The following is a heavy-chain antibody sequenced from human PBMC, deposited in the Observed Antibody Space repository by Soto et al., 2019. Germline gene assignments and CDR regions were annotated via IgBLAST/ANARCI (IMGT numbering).Heavy chain of an antibody. V-gene: IGHV1-2*04. CDR2: INPNSGGT. D-gene: IGHD3-16*02. CDR1: GYTLTGYY. CDR3: ARQLSNYVWGSYRYTGYFDY. J-gene: IGHJ4*02. Sequence: ASVKVSCKASGYTLTGYYMHWVRQAPGQGLEWMGWINPNSGGTNYAQKFQGWVTMTRDTSISTAYMELSRLRSDDTAVYYCARQLSNYVWGSYRYTGYFDYWGQGTLVTVSS.